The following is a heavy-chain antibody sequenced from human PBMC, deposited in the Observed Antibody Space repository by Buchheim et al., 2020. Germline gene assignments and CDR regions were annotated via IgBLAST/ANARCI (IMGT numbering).Heavy chain of an antibody. D-gene: IGHD3-16*01. CDR3: AREGWGAKSEDDD. V-gene: IGHV4-39*07. CDR2: INYSGSD. Sequence: HLHLQESGPGLVKPSETLSLTCSVSGDSIRSSAYFWGWIRQSPGRALEWIASINYSGSDFYNPSLESRVTMSLDTSNTHFSLKLHSVTAADTAVYYCAREGWGAKSEDDDWGPGTL. CDR1: GDSIRSSAYF. J-gene: IGHJ4*02.